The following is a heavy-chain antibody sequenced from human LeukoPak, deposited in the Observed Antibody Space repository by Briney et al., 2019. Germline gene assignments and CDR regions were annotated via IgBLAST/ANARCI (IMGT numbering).Heavy chain of an antibody. CDR3: ARERSSGYYTEDAFDI. D-gene: IGHD3-22*01. J-gene: IGHJ3*02. Sequence: GESLKISCKASGYSFASYWIGWVRQMPEKGLERMGIIYPGDSDTRYSPSFQGQVTISADKSISTAYLQWSSLKASDTAMYYCARERSSGYYTEDAFDIWGQGTMVTVSS. CDR2: IYPGDSDT. CDR1: GYSFASYW. V-gene: IGHV5-51*01.